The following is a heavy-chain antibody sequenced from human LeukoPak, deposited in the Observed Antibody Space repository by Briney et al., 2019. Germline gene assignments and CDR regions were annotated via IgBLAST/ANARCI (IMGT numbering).Heavy chain of an antibody. CDR2: ISGSGAST. CDR3: ARAPYDSSGYYYDQ. CDR1: GFTFSTNA. J-gene: IGHJ5*02. Sequence: GGSLRLSCLTSGFTFSTNAMSWVRQAPGKGLEWISGISGSGASTYYADSVTGRFTISRDNSRNTLYLQMNSLRGDDTAVYYCARAPYDSSGYYYDQWGQGTLVTVSS. D-gene: IGHD3-22*01. V-gene: IGHV3-23*01.